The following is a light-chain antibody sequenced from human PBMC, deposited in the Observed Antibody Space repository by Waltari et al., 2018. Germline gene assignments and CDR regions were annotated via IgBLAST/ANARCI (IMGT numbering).Light chain of an antibody. Sequence: DIVMTQSPDSLAVSLGERATIHCTSSKSILYRSSNRNALAWYQQKPGQPPKLPFFWAATRESGAPDRFSVSGSGTDFTLTISSLQAEDVAVYYCQQYYNAPLTFGGGTKVEIK. CDR3: QQYYNAPLT. V-gene: IGKV4-1*01. CDR2: WAA. J-gene: IGKJ4*01. CDR1: KSILYRSSNRNA.